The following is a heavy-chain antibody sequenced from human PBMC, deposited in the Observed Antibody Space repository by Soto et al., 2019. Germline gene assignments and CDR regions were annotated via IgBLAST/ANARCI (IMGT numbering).Heavy chain of an antibody. CDR3: ATSTIFGVVAYYYYGMDV. J-gene: IGHJ6*02. Sequence: QVQLQESGPGLVKPSQTLSLTCTVSGGSISSGGYYWSWIRQHPGKGLEWIGYIYYSGSTYYNPSLKRRVTRSVDTSKNQFSLKLSSVTAADTAVYYGATSTIFGVVAYYYYGMDVWGQGTTVTVSS. V-gene: IGHV4-31*03. CDR2: IYYSGST. CDR1: GGSISSGGYY. D-gene: IGHD3-3*01.